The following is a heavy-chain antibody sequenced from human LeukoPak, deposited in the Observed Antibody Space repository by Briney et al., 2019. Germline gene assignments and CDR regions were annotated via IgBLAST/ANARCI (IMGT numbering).Heavy chain of an antibody. Sequence: GGSLRLSCAASGFTFSSYAMSWVRQAPGKGLEWVSAISGSGGSTYYADSVKGRFTISRDNSKNTLYLQMNSLRAEDTAVYYCARLHYDVSTGPFDYWGQGTLVTVSP. CDR3: ARLHYDVSTGPFDY. V-gene: IGHV3-23*01. J-gene: IGHJ4*02. CDR2: ISGSGGST. CDR1: GFTFSSYA. D-gene: IGHD3-9*01.